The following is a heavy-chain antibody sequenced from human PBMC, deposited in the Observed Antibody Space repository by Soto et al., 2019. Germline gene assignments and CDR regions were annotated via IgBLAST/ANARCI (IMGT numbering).Heavy chain of an antibody. D-gene: IGHD1-26*01. Sequence: QVQLQESGPGLVKPSETLSLTCTVSGGSISSYYWSWIRQPPGKGLEWIGYIYYSGSTNYNPSLKSRVTISVDTSKNQFSLKLSSVTAAXXAVXXXARRYGGNLDYWGQGTLVTVSS. CDR3: ARRYGGNLDY. J-gene: IGHJ4*02. CDR2: IYYSGST. V-gene: IGHV4-59*08. CDR1: GGSISSYY.